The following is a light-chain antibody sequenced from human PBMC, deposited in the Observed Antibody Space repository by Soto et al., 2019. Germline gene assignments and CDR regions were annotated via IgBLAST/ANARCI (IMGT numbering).Light chain of an antibody. V-gene: IGKV3-11*01. J-gene: IGKJ4*01. CDR2: DAS. CDR1: QSIRNY. CDR3: QQRNDWVT. Sequence: EVVLTQSPATLSLSPGERATLSGRASQSIRNYLAWYQQKPGQAPRLLIYDASNRATGIPARFSGSGSGTDFILTISSLEPEDSGVYYCQQRNDWVTFGGGTKVDIK.